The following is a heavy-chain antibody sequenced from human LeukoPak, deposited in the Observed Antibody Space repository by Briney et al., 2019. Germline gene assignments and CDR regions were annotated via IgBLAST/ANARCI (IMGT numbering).Heavy chain of an antibody. CDR1: GFTFSSYG. CDR3: ARDAEIRALDY. J-gene: IGHJ4*02. CDR2: IWYDGSNK. V-gene: IGHV3-33*01. Sequence: GGSLRLSCAASGFTFSSYGMHWVRQAPGKGLEWVAVIWYDGSNKYYADSVKGRFTISRDNSKNTLYLQMNSLRAEDTAVYYCARDAEIRALDYWGQGTLVTVSS.